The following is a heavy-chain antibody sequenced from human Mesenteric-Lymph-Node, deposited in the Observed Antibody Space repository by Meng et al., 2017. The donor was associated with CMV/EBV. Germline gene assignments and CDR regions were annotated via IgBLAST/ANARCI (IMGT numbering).Heavy chain of an antibody. CDR2: ISSSGSTI. D-gene: IGHD3-16*02. CDR1: GFTFSDYY. J-gene: IGHJ4*02. Sequence: GGSLRLSCAASGFTFSDYYMSWIRQAPGKGLEWVSYISSSGSTIYYADSVKGRFTISRDNAKNSLYLQMNSLRAEDTAVYYCAKALITFGGVIVGFDYWGQGTLVTVSS. V-gene: IGHV3-11*01. CDR3: AKALITFGGVIVGFDY.